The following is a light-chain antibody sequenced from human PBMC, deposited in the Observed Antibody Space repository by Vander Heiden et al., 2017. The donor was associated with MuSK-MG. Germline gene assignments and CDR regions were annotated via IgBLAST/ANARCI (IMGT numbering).Light chain of an antibody. J-gene: IGLJ2*01. CDR3: CSYAGSLVV. V-gene: IGLV2-11*01. Sequence: QSGLTQTRTVSGSPGQAGTISCTGTSSDVGGYNYVSWYQHHPVNAPKLVIYDVSKRPSGVPARFSGSKSGKTASLTISGLQAEDEADYYCCSYAGSLVVFGGGTKLTVL. CDR2: DVS. CDR1: SSDVGGYNY.